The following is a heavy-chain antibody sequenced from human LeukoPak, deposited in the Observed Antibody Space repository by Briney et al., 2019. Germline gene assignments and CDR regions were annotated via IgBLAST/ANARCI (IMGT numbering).Heavy chain of an antibody. CDR3: ARDLDSSGYYVRNAFDI. J-gene: IGHJ3*02. Sequence: ASVKVSCKASGYTFTSYDINWVRQATGQGLEWMGWINPNSGGTNYAQKFQGRVTMTRDTSISTAYMELSRLRSDDTAVYYCARDLDSSGYYVRNAFDIWGQGTMVTVSS. D-gene: IGHD3-22*01. V-gene: IGHV1-2*02. CDR2: INPNSGGT. CDR1: GYTFTSYD.